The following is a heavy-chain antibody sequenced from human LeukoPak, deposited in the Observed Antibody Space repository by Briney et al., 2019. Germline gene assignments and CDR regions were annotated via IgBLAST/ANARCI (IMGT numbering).Heavy chain of an antibody. V-gene: IGHV1-2*02. Sequence: ASVKVSCKASGYTFTGYYMHWVRQAPGQGLEWMGWINPNGGGTYYAQKFQGRVTMTSDTSISTAYMELSRLRSDNTAVCYCARDLYGGTSATFDYWGQGTLVTVSS. D-gene: IGHD4-23*01. CDR1: GYTFTGYY. CDR3: ARDLYGGTSATFDY. J-gene: IGHJ4*02. CDR2: INPNGGGT.